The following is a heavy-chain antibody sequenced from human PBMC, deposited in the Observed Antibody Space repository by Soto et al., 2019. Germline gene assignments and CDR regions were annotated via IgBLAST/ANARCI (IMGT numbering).Heavy chain of an antibody. Sequence: QVQLQESGPGLVKPSGTLSLTCAVSGGSISSSNWWSWVRQPPGKGLEWIGEIYHSGSNNYNPSLKSRGKLSVDNAKNQVSLKLSSVTAADTAVYYCAREYGGIDYWGQGTLVTVSS. CDR3: AREYGGIDY. J-gene: IGHJ4*02. D-gene: IGHD5-12*01. V-gene: IGHV4-4*02. CDR2: IYHSGSN. CDR1: GGSISSSNW.